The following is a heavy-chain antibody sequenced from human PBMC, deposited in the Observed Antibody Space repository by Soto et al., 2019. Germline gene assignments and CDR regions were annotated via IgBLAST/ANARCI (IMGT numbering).Heavy chain of an antibody. CDR3: AKDAQHIVVVTAMGTIGY. CDR2: ISYDGSNK. CDR1: GFTFSSYG. V-gene: IGHV3-30*18. Sequence: QVQLVESGGGVVQPGRSLRLSCAASGFTFSSYGMHWVRQAPGKGLEWVAVISYDGSNKYYADSVKGRFTISRDNSKNTLYLQMNSLRAEDTAVYYCAKDAQHIVVVTAMGTIGYWGQGTLVTVSS. J-gene: IGHJ4*02. D-gene: IGHD2-21*02.